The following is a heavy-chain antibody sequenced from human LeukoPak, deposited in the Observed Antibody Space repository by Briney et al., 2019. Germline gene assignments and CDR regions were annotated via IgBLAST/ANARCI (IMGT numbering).Heavy chain of an antibody. Sequence: GGSLRLSCAASGFTFSSYWMSWVRQAPGKGLEWVANIKQDGSEKYYVDSVKGRFTISRDNAKNSLYLQMNSLRAEDTAVYYCAKDQYYYDSSGYYAYYYYYYMDVWGKGTTVTISS. CDR2: IKQDGSEK. CDR1: GFTFSSYW. J-gene: IGHJ6*03. CDR3: AKDQYYYDSSGYYAYYYYYYMDV. D-gene: IGHD3-22*01. V-gene: IGHV3-7*01.